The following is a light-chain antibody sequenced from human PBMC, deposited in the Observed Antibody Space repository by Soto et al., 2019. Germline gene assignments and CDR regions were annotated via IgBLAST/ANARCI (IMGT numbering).Light chain of an antibody. CDR2: EVS. Sequence: QSVLTQPASVSGSPGQSITIACTGTSSDIGSYNYVSWYQQQAGKAPKLVIYEVSSRPSGISNRFSGSKSGNTASLTISGLQAEDEAYYYCSSYTRSSALRFGGGTKLTVL. CDR1: SSDIGSYNY. J-gene: IGLJ3*02. CDR3: SSYTRSSALR. V-gene: IGLV2-14*01.